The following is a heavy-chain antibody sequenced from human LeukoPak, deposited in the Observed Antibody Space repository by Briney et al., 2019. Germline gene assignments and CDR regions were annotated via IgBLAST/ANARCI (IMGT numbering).Heavy chain of an antibody. CDR3: ASTPEIYCSGGSCYSGWGWFDP. D-gene: IGHD2-15*01. CDR2: IYYSGST. CDR1: SDSISSYY. Sequence: PSETLSLTCTVSSDSISSYYRSWIRQPPGKGLEWIGYIYYSGSTNYNPSLKSRVTISVDTSKNQFSLKLSSVTAADTAVYYCASTPEIYCSGGSCYSGWGWFDPWGQGTLVTVSS. J-gene: IGHJ5*02. V-gene: IGHV4-59*01.